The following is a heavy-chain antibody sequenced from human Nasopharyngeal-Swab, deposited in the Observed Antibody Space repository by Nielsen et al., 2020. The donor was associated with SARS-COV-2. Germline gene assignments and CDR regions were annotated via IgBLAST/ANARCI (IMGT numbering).Heavy chain of an antibody. Sequence: LKISCAASGFTFSSYGMHWVRQTPGKGLEWVAVIWYDGSNKYYADSVKGRFTISRDNSKNTLYLQMNSLRAEDTAVYYCARDLMVGETGDYWGQGTLVTVSS. CDR3: ARDLMVGETGDY. V-gene: IGHV3-33*01. CDR2: IWYDGSNK. J-gene: IGHJ4*02. D-gene: IGHD3-16*01. CDR1: GFTFSSYG.